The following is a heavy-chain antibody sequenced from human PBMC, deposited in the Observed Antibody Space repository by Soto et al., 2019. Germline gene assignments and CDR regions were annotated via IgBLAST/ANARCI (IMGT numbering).Heavy chain of an antibody. J-gene: IGHJ5*02. CDR2: IYYSGST. CDR3: ARARGAYWFDP. V-gene: IGHV4-30-4*01. Sequence: PSETLSLTCTVSGGSISSGDYYWSWIRQPPGKGLEWIGYIYYSGSTYYNPSLKSRVTISVDTSKNQFSLKLSSVTAADTAVYYCARARGAYWFDPWGQGTLVTVSS. CDR1: GGSISSGDYY. D-gene: IGHD1-26*01.